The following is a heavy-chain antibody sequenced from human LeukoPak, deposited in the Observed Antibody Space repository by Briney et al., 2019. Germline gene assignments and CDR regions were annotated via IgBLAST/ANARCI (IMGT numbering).Heavy chain of an antibody. J-gene: IGHJ6*03. CDR2: TRNKANSYTT. CDR1: GFTFSSYA. Sequence: GGSLRLSCAASGFTFSSYAMSWVRQAPGKGLEWVGRTRNKANSYTTEYAASVKGRFTISRDDSKNSLYLQMNSLKTEDTAVYYCARGPPEDYYYYMDVWGKGTTVTVSS. V-gene: IGHV3-72*01. CDR3: ARGPPEDYYYYMDV.